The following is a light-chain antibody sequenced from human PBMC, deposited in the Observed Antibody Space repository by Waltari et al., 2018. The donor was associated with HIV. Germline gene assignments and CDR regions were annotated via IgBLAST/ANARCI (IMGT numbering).Light chain of an antibody. CDR2: EVS. CDR1: SSDVGGYNY. V-gene: IGLV2-8*01. Sequence: QSALTQPPSASGSPGQSVTISCTGTSSDVGGYNYDTWYQQHPGKAPKLMSYEVSKRPAGVPDRFSGSKSGNTASLTVSGLQAEDEADYYCSSYAGSNNFVFGTGTKVTVL. J-gene: IGLJ1*01. CDR3: SSYAGSNNFV.